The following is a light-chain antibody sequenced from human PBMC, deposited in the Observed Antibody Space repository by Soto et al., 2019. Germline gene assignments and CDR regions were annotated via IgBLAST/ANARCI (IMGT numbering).Light chain of an antibody. CDR3: QQLNSYLLT. CDR1: QGISSY. Sequence: QLTQSPSSLSASVGDRVTITCRASQGISSYLAWYQQKPGKAPKLLIYAASTLQSGVPSRFSGSGSGTDFTLTISSLQPEDFGTYYCQQLNSYLLTFGGGTKVEIK. J-gene: IGKJ4*01. CDR2: AAS. V-gene: IGKV1-9*01.